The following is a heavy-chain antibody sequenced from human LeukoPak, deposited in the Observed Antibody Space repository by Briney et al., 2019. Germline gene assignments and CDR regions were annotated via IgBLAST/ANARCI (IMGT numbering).Heavy chain of an antibody. Sequence: SETLSLTCAVYGGSFSGYYWSWIRQPPGKGLEWIGEINHSGSTNYNPSLKSRVTISVDTSKNQFSLKLSSVTAADTAVYYCARVSMVQGVIMPDAFDIWGQGTMVTVSS. D-gene: IGHD3-10*01. J-gene: IGHJ3*02. CDR2: INHSGST. CDR1: GGSFSGYY. CDR3: ARVSMVQGVIMPDAFDI. V-gene: IGHV4-34*01.